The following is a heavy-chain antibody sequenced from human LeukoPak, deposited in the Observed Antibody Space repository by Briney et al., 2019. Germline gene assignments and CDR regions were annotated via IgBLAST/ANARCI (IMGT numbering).Heavy chain of an antibody. D-gene: IGHD2-2*01. CDR3: ARGRGSTSCYYPPDLYYFDY. Sequence: PSETLSLTCAVYGGSSSGYYWSWIRQPPGKGLEWIGEINHSGSTNYNPSLKSRVTISVDTSKNQFSLKLSSVTAADTAVYYCARGRGSTSCYYPPDLYYFDYWGQGTLVTVSS. CDR1: GGSSSGYY. V-gene: IGHV4-34*01. CDR2: INHSGST. J-gene: IGHJ4*02.